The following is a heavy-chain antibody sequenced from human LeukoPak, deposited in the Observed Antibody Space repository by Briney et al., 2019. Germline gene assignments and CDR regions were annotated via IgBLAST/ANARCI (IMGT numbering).Heavy chain of an antibody. J-gene: IGHJ3*02. Sequence: GGSLRLSCAASGFTFSSYSMNWVRQAPGKGLEWVSGISWNSGSIGYADSVKGRFTISRDNAKNSLYLQMNSLRAEDTALYYCAKDIGASDAFDIWGQGTMVTVSS. V-gene: IGHV3-9*01. CDR1: GFTFSSYS. CDR3: AKDIGASDAFDI. CDR2: ISWNSGSI. D-gene: IGHD3-10*01.